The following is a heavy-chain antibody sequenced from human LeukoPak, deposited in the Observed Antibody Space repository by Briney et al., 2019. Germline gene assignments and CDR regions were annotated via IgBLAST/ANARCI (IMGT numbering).Heavy chain of an antibody. J-gene: IGHJ4*02. D-gene: IGHD6-13*01. CDR3: ARDPSSRAAAGRDDY. V-gene: IGHV3-33*01. CDR2: IWYDGSNA. Sequence: PGGSLRLSCAASGFPFNTFGMYWVRQSPGKGLEWVAVIWYDGSNADYADSVKGRFTISRDNSKNTLYLQMNSLRSEDTAIYYCARDPSSRAAAGRDDYWGQGTQVTVSS. CDR1: GFPFNTFG.